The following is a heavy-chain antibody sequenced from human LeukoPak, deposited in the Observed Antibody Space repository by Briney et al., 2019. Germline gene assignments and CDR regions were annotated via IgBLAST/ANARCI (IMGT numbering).Heavy chain of an antibody. J-gene: IGHJ4*02. D-gene: IGHD3-10*01. CDR1: GGTFSSYA. Sequence: GASVKVSCKASGGTFSSYAITWVRQAPGQGLEWMGIINPSGGSTSYAQKFQGRVTMTRDMSTSTVYMELSSLRSEDMAVYYCARDLPYYYGSGTSRDYWGQGTLVTVSS. CDR3: ARDLPYYYGSGTSRDY. V-gene: IGHV1-46*01. CDR2: INPSGGST.